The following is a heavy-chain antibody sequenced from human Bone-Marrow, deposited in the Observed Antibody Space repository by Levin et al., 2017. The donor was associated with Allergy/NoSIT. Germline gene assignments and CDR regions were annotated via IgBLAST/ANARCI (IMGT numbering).Heavy chain of an antibody. CDR2: INPNTGGT. V-gene: IGHV1-2*06. D-gene: IGHD6-13*01. CDR1: GFTFTGYY. J-gene: IGHJ4*02. CDR3: ARDAGAAAGPR. Sequence: ASVKVSCKTSGFTFTGYYFHWMRQAPGQGLEWMARINPNTGGTNYAQRFLGRITVTTETSISTTYMELSGLTSDDSALYYCARDAGAAAGPRWGQGTRLTVSS.